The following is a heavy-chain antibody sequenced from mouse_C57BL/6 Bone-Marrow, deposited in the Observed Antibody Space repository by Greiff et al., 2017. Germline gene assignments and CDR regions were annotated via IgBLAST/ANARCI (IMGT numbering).Heavy chain of an antibody. CDR3: AGEEYYGSSYWDLDV. V-gene: IGHV1-54*01. J-gene: IGHJ1*03. CDR1: GYAFTNYL. CDR2: INPGSGGT. Sequence: QVHVKQSGAELVRPGTSVKVSCKASGYAFTNYLIEWVKQRPGQGLEWIGVINPGSGGTKYNEKFKGKATLTADKSSSTAYMQRSSLTSEDSAVYFCAGEEYYGSSYWDLDVGGTGTTVTVSS. D-gene: IGHD1-1*01.